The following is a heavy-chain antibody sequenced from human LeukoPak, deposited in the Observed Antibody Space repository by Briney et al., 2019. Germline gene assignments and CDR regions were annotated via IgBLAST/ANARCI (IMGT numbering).Heavy chain of an antibody. CDR3: AREGTVTTYALDY. V-gene: IGHV1-69*04. Sequence: GASVKVSCKASGGTFSSYAISWVRQAPGQGLEWMGRIIPILGIANYAQKFQGRVTITADKSTSTAYMELSSLRSEDTAVYYCAREGTVTTYALDYWGQGTPVTVSS. D-gene: IGHD4-17*01. CDR1: GGTFSSYA. J-gene: IGHJ4*02. CDR2: IIPILGIA.